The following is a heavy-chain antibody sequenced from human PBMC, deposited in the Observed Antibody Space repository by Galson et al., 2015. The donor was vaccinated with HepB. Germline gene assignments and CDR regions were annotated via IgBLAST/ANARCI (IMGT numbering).Heavy chain of an antibody. Sequence: SLRLSCAASGFTFNTYTMQWVRQAPGKGLEWVATISSAGDIQFHADSVKGRFTFSRDNSENMLYLQMNSLRAEDTAVYYCARDAMGRGSWSYSAFDYWGQGALVTVSS. J-gene: IGHJ4*02. D-gene: IGHD1-26*01. V-gene: IGHV3-30-3*01. CDR3: ARDAMGRGSWSYSAFDY. CDR1: GFTFNTYT. CDR2: ISSAGDIQ.